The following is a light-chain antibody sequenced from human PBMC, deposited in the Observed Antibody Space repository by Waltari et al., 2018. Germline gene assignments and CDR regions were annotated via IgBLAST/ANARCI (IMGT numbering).Light chain of an antibody. CDR1: RHNIGNNY. J-gene: IGLJ3*02. Sequence: QSVLTQPPSASGTPGQRVTITCSGSRHNIGNNYVSWYQQLPGTAPKLLIYRNNQRPSGVPDRFSGSKSGTSASLAISGLRSEDEADYYCAAWDDSLSGRVFGGGTKVTVL. V-gene: IGLV1-47*01. CDR2: RNN. CDR3: AAWDDSLSGRV.